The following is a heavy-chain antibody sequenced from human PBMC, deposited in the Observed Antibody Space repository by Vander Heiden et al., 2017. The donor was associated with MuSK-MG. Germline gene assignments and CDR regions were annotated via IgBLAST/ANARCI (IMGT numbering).Heavy chain of an antibody. V-gene: IGHV4-34*01. D-gene: IGHD3-3*01. CDR3: ARRRITSCGVVKQLDY. CDR1: GGSFSGYY. CDR2: INHSGST. J-gene: IGHJ4*02. Sequence: QVQLQQWGAGLLKPSETLSLTCAVYGGSFSGYYWSWIRQPPGKGLEWIGEINHSGSTNYNPSLKSRVTISVDTSKSQCSLKLSSVTAADTAVYYCARRRITSCGVVKQLDYWGQGTLVTVSS.